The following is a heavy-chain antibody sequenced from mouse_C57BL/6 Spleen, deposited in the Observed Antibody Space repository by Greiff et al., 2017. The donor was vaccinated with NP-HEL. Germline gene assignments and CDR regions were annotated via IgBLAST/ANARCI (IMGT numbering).Heavy chain of an antibody. D-gene: IGHD3-2*02. V-gene: IGHV5-4*01. CDR3: AREELGAAQAFYAMDY. CDR1: GFTFSSYA. CDR2: ISDGGSYT. Sequence: EVKLVESGGGLVKPGGSLKLSCAASGFTFSSYAMSWVRQTPEKRLEWVATISDGGSYTYYPDNVKGRFTLSRDNAKTNLYLQMSHLKSEDTAMYYCAREELGAAQAFYAMDYWGQGTSVTVSS. J-gene: IGHJ4*01.